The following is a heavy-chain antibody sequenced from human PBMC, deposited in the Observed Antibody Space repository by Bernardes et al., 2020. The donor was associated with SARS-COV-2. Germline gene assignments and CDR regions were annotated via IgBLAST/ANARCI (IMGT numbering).Heavy chain of an antibody. Sequence: GGSLRLSCAASGFSFRSYGMSWVRQAPGKGLEWVSATVSSGGSTYYADSVKGRFTISRDNSKSTLYLQMNSLRADDSAVYYCAKEDDDNWRGWFDCWGQGTLVTVSS. CDR2: TVSSGGST. V-gene: IGHV3-23*01. D-gene: IGHD1-1*01. CDR3: AKEDDDNWRGWFDC. CDR1: GFSFRSYG. J-gene: IGHJ4*02.